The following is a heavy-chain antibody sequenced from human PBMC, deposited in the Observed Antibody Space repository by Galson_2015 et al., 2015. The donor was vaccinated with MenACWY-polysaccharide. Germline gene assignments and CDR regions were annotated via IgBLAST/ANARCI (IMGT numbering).Heavy chain of an antibody. V-gene: IGHV1-69*13. CDR2: IIPIFGTA. D-gene: IGHD6-19*01. CDR3: ARVGIAVAGTGGNWFDP. Sequence: VKVSCKASGGTFSSYAISWVRQAPGQGLEWMGGIIPIFGTANYAQKFQGRVTITADESTSTAYMELSSLRSEDTAVYYCARVGIAVAGTGGNWFDPWGQGTLVTVSS. CDR1: GGTFSSYA. J-gene: IGHJ5*02.